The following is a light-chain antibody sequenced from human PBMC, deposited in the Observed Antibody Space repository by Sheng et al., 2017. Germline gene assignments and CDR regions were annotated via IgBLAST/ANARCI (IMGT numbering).Light chain of an antibody. V-gene: IGLV2-14*03. J-gene: IGLJ3*02. CDR2: DVS. Sequence: QSALTQPASVSESPGQSITISCTGTSSDVGGSSSVSWYQQHPGKAPKVIIYDVSHRPTGISNRFSATKSGNTASLTISGLQAEDEADYYCSSFTRGGLLFGGGTKLSVL. CDR1: SSDVGGSSS. CDR3: SSFTRGGLL.